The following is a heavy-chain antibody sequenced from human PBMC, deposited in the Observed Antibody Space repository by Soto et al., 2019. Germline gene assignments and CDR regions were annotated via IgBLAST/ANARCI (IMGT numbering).Heavy chain of an antibody. V-gene: IGHV4-34*01. CDR2: INHTGGT. D-gene: IGHD3-3*01. J-gene: IGHJ5*02. CDR3: ATRITVFGLLIPPFDP. CDR1: GGSVNGYY. Sequence: SETLPLTCAVYGGSVNGYYWNWIRQPPGTGLEWIGEINHTGGTHYNPSLKSRVTMSVDTSKNQFSLRLSSVTAADTAIYYCATRITVFGLLIPPFDPWGQGTQVTVSS.